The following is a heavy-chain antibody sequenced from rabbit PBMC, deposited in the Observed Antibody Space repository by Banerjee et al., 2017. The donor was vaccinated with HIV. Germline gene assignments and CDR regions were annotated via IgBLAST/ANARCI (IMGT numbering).Heavy chain of an antibody. Sequence: QEQLEESGGGLVKPEGSLTLTCKASGFDLSSYYYMCWVRQAPGKGLELIACIYAGSSDITYYASWAKGRVTISKASSTTVTLQMTSLTAADTATYICARGDGAYTYAFKFWGPGTLVTVS. V-gene: IGHV1S45*01. J-gene: IGHJ4*01. CDR2: IYAGSSDIT. CDR1: GFDLSSYYY. CDR3: ARGDGAYTYAFKF. D-gene: IGHD6-1*01.